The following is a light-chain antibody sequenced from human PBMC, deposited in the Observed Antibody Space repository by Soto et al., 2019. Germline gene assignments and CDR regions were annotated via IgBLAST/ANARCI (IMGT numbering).Light chain of an antibody. CDR1: SSDVGAYNY. Sequence: QSALTQPASVSGSPGQSITISCTGTSSDVGAYNYVSWYQHHPGKAPKLMIYDVTNRPSGVSDRFSGSKSGNTASLTISGLQAEDEADYYCSLYTSSSTLVFGGGTKLTVL. CDR2: DVT. CDR3: SLYTSSSTLV. J-gene: IGLJ2*01. V-gene: IGLV2-14*03.